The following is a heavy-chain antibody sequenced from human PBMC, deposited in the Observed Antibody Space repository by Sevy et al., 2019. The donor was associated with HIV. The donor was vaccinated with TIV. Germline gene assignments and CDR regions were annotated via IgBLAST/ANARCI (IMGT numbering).Heavy chain of an antibody. V-gene: IGHV1-2*02. CDR3: ARASHVSGSYTNDY. CDR2: INPNIGGT. D-gene: IGHD3-10*01. CDR1: GYTFTDYY. Sequence: ASVKVSCRASGYTFTDYYLHWVRQAPGQGLEWMGWINPNIGGTEYAQRFQGRVAMTRDTSISTVYMELSRLRSDDTAVYYCARASHVSGSYTNDYWGQGTLVTVSS. J-gene: IGHJ4*02.